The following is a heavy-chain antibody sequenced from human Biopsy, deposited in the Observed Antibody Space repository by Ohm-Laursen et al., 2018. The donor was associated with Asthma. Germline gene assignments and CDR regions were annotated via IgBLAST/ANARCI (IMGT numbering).Heavy chain of an antibody. CDR1: GGSISSFY. D-gene: IGHD6-19*01. Sequence: GTLSLTCSVYGGSISSFYWRWIRQSPEKGLEWMGDVYWTGSTNYNPSLKSRITMSVDTSKNRMFLELTSVTAADTAIYYCVRAVRNEQWLAPFDYWGQGKPVTVSS. J-gene: IGHJ4*02. CDR3: VRAVRNEQWLAPFDY. V-gene: IGHV4-59*13. CDR2: VYWTGST.